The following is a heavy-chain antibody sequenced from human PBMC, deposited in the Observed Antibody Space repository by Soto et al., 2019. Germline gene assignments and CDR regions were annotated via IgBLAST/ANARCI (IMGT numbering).Heavy chain of an antibody. D-gene: IGHD2-15*01. Sequence: PSETLSLTCTVSGGSISSGGYYWSWIRQHPGKGLEWIGYIYYSGSTYYNPSLKSRVTISVDTSKNQFSLKLSSVTAADTAVYYCARNTRYCSGGSCYGFDYWGQGTLVTVSS. CDR2: IYYSGST. CDR1: GGSISSGGYY. CDR3: ARNTRYCSGGSCYGFDY. J-gene: IGHJ4*02. V-gene: IGHV4-31*03.